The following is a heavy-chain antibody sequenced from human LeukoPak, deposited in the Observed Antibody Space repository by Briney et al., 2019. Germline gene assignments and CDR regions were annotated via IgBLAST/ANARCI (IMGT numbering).Heavy chain of an antibody. D-gene: IGHD4-23*01. CDR2: IKTKTDGGTT. V-gene: IGHV3-15*01. Sequence: KPGGSLRLSCAASGFTFSKAWMSWVRQAPGKGLEWVGRIKTKTDGGTTDYAAPVKGRFTISRDDSKNTLYLQMNSLKPEDTAVYYCARVYGGNSYYFDFWGQGTLVTVSS. J-gene: IGHJ4*02. CDR3: ARVYGGNSYYFDF. CDR1: GFTFSKAW.